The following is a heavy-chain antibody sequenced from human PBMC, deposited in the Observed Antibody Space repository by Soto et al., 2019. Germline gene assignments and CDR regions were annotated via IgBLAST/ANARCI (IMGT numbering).Heavy chain of an antibody. J-gene: IGHJ4*02. Sequence: QVQLQESGPGLVKPSDTLSLSCTVSGGSISSYYWNWIRQPAGKGLEWIGRIYSSGATNYNPSLKSRVTMTTDTSTNHFSLRLTSVTPADTAVYYCAREQKVVNDVEFWGQGIVVTVSS. CDR3: AREQKVVNDVEF. D-gene: IGHD2-15*01. V-gene: IGHV4-4*07. CDR2: IYSSGAT. CDR1: GGSISSYY.